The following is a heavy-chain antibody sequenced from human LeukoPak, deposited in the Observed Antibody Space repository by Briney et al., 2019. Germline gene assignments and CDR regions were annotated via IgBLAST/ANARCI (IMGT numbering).Heavy chain of an antibody. J-gene: IGHJ6*03. CDR1: GGSISSSSYY. D-gene: IGHD3-22*01. CDR3: ARLRRSSGYYKDYYYYMDV. Sequence: PSETLSLTCTVSGGSISSSSYYWGWIRQPPGKGLEWIGSIYYSGSTYYNPSLKSRVTISVDTSKNQFSLKLSSVTAADTAVYYCARLRRSSGYYKDYYYYMDVWGKGTTVTISS. V-gene: IGHV4-39*01. CDR2: IYYSGST.